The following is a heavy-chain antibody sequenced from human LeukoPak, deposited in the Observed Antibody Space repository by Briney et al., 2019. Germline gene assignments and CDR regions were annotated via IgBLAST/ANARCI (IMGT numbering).Heavy chain of an antibody. D-gene: IGHD2-2*01. CDR3: ARDCGSSSTSCYGAFDI. V-gene: IGHV3-48*03. CDR2: ISSSGSTI. CDR1: GFTFSSYE. J-gene: IGHJ3*02. Sequence: GGSLRLSCAASGFTFSSYEMNWVRQAPGKGLEWVSYISSSGSTIYYADSVKGRFTISRDNAKNTLYLQMNSLRAEDTAVYYCARDCGSSSTSCYGAFDIWGQGTMVTVSS.